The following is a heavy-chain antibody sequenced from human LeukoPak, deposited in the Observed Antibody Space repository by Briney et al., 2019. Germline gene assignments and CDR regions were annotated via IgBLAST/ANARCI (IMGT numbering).Heavy chain of an antibody. CDR1: GYTFTGYY. CDR2: IIPIFGTA. V-gene: IGHV1-69*13. D-gene: IGHD1-26*01. CDR3: ARDTKRSRARWENLGFDP. Sequence: GASVKVSCKASGYTFTGYYMHWVRQAPGQGLEWMGGIIPIFGTANYAQKFQGRVTITADESTSTAYMELSSLRSEDTAVYYCARDTKRSRARWENLGFDPWGQGTLVTVSS. J-gene: IGHJ5*02.